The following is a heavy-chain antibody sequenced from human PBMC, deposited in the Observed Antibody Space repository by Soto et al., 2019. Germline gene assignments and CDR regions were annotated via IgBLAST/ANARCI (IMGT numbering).Heavy chain of an antibody. Sequence: QVQLVQSGAEVRTPGSSLTVSCKAIGFAFTTNDIHWVRQAPGQRLEWMGWMNVNTDSTDSAEEFEGRRLMTWNTAISTSSLELTGMTAKDTAVYYCAREVAEVASIRLDHWGQGTHVTVS. CDR1: GFAFTTND. J-gene: IGHJ5*02. CDR2: MNVNTDST. D-gene: IGHD3-3*02. V-gene: IGHV1-8*02. CDR3: AREVAEVASIRLDH.